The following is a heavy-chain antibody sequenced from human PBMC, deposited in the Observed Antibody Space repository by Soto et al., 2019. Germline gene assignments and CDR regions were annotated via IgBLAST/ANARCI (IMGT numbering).Heavy chain of an antibody. J-gene: IGHJ6*02. CDR1: GGSISSDGNY. CDR3: ARARMVRGIIYYYGMDV. V-gene: IGHV4-31*03. Sequence: QVQLQESGPGLVKSSQTLSLTCTVSGGSISSDGNYWSWIRQHPGKGLEWIGYIYYSGSTIYNPSLKSRVTISVDTSKNQFSLKLNSVTAADTAVYYCARARMVRGIIYYYGMDVWGQGTTVTVSS. CDR2: IYYSGST. D-gene: IGHD3-10*01.